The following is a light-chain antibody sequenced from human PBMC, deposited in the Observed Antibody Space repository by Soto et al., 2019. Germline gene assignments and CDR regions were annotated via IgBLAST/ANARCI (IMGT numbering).Light chain of an antibody. J-gene: IGKJ2*01. CDR2: GAS. V-gene: IGKV3-15*01. CDR1: QSISTT. Sequence: EIVMTQSPATLSVSLGERATLSCRASQSISTTLAWYQQKPGQAPRLLIYGASTWATGISPRFSGSGSGTEFTLTISSLQSEDFAVYYCQQYNNWPYTFGQGTKVEIK. CDR3: QQYNNWPYT.